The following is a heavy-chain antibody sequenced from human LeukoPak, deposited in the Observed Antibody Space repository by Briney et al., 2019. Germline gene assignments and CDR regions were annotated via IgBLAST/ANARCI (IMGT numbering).Heavy chain of an antibody. CDR2: IKPDGSEK. J-gene: IGHJ4*02. CDR1: GVTFSNYA. CDR3: ARDRGSSGWYEFDY. D-gene: IGHD6-19*01. Sequence: GGSLRLSCAASGVTFSNYAMSWVRQAPGKGLEWVASIKPDGSEKYYVDSVKGRFTISRDSAKSSLYLQMNTLRAEDTAVYYCARDRGSSGWYEFDYWGQGTLVTVSS. V-gene: IGHV3-7*01.